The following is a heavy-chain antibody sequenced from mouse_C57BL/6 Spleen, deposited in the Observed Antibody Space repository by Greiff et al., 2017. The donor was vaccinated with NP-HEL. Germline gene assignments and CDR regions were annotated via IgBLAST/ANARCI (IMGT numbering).Heavy chain of an antibody. CDR3: ARNGYYPPYYAMDY. J-gene: IGHJ4*01. Sequence: QVQLQQPGAELVRPGTSVKLSCKASGYTFTSYWMHWVKQRPGQGLEWIGVIDPSDSYTNYNQKFKGKATLTVDTSSSTAYMQLSSLTSEDSAVYYCARNGYYPPYYAMDYWGQGTSVTVSS. CDR1: GYTFTSYW. V-gene: IGHV1-59*01. D-gene: IGHD2-3*01. CDR2: IDPSDSYT.